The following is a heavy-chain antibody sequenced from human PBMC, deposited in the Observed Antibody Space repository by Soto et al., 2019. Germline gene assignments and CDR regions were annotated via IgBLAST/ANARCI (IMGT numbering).Heavy chain of an antibody. V-gene: IGHV1-69*12. J-gene: IGHJ4*02. CDR3: ARSGGLDRDFNY. CDR2: IIPMFDTP. D-gene: IGHD2-15*01. CDR1: GGTFSSDS. Sequence: QVQLVQSGAEVKKPGSSVKVSCKASGGTFSSDSFSWVRQAPGQGLEWMGGIIPMFDTPIYAQKLQDRVTITADESTSTAYMQRRSLRSGDTAVYYCARSGGLDRDFNYWGQGSLVTVSS.